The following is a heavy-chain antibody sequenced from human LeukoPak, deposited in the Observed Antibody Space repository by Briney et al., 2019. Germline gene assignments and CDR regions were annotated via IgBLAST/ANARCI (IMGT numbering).Heavy chain of an antibody. J-gene: IGHJ6*04. CDR3: AELGITMIGGV. Sequence: GGSLRLSCAASGFTFSSYAMSWVRQAPGKGLEWISHISTGTYIAYTDSVKGRFTISRDNAKNSLYLQMNSLRAEDTAVYYCAELGITMIGGVWGKGTTVTISS. V-gene: IGHV3-21*05. CDR1: GFTFSSYA. D-gene: IGHD3-10*02. CDR2: ISTGTYI.